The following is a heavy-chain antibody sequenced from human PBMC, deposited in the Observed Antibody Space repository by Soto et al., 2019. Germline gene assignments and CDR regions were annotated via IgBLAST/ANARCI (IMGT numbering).Heavy chain of an antibody. J-gene: IGHJ4*02. CDR2: IYHSGST. CDR3: ARENPPTYYDFWSGYYGFDY. D-gene: IGHD3-3*01. Sequence: PSETLSLTCAVAGYSSSSGYYWGWIRQPPGKGLEWIGSIYHSGSTYYNPSLKSRVTISVDTSKNQFSLKLSSVTAADTAVYYCARENPPTYYDFWSGYYGFDYWGQGTLVTVSS. V-gene: IGHV4-38-2*02. CDR1: GYSSSSGYY.